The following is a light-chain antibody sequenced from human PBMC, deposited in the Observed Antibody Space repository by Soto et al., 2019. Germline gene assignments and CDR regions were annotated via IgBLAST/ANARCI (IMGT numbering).Light chain of an antibody. V-gene: IGKV3-20*01. CDR3: HQYADSPRT. Sequence: EVVLTQSPGTLSLSPGERATLSCRASQSVSSSFLAWYQQKPGQAPRLLIHPASTGATRIPARFRGSGSGTDFTLTISSLEPEDSAVYLCHQYADSPRTFGQGTKVEIK. J-gene: IGKJ2*01. CDR2: PAS. CDR1: QSVSSSF.